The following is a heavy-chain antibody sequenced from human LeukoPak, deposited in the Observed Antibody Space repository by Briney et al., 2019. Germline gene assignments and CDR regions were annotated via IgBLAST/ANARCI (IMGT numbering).Heavy chain of an antibody. D-gene: IGHD4-11*01. CDR1: GDSLTSGPYY. CDR2: IYSDGTT. Sequence: KTSETLSLTCTVSGDSLTSGPYYWGWIRQTPGKGLEWIGNIYSDGTTSYNPSVKSRVTMSVDTSKNQFSLKLNSVTAADTAVYYCARLHSYRPFDYWGQGTLVTVSS. V-gene: IGHV4-39*07. CDR3: ARLHSYRPFDY. J-gene: IGHJ4*02.